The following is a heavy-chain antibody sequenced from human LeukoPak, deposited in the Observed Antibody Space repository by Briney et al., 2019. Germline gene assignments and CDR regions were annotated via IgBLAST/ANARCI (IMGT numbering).Heavy chain of an antibody. CDR3: ARHFGNLRFLGWLFGYYFDY. V-gene: IGHV4-30-2*01. D-gene: IGHD3-3*01. J-gene: IGHJ4*02. CDR2: IYHSGST. Sequence: SETLSLTCTVSGGSISSGGYYWSWIRQPPGKGLEWIGYIYHSGSTYYNPSLKSRVTISVDRSKNQFSLKLSSVTAADTAVYYCARHFGNLRFLGWLFGYYFDYWGQGTLVTVSS. CDR1: GGSISSGGYY.